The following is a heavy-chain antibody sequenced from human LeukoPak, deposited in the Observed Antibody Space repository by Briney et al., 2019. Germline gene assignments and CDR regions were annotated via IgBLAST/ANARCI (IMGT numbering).Heavy chain of an antibody. CDR1: GFTFSSYS. V-gene: IGHV3-48*01. D-gene: IGHD6-13*01. Sequence: PGGSLRLSCAASGFTFSSYSMNWVRQAPGKGLEWVSYISSSSSTIYYADSVKGRFTISRDNAKNSLYLQMNSLRAEDTAVYYCARSQFIAAAGTVDDYWGQGTLVTVSS. J-gene: IGHJ4*02. CDR3: ARSQFIAAAGTVDDY. CDR2: ISSSSSTI.